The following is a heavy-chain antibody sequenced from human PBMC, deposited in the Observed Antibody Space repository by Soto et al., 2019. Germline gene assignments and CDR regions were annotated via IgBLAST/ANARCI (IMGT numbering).Heavy chain of an antibody. J-gene: IGHJ4*02. CDR2: IRSKANNYAT. Sequence: EVQLVESGGGLVQPGESLKLSCAVSGFTFSGSAMDWVRQASGKGLEWVGRIRSKANNYATAYAASVKGRFTISRDDSKNTAYLQMNSLKSEDTAVYYCTRGYGDYVRDYWGQGTLLTVSS. V-gene: IGHV3-73*01. CDR1: GFTFSGSA. CDR3: TRGYGDYVRDY. D-gene: IGHD4-17*01.